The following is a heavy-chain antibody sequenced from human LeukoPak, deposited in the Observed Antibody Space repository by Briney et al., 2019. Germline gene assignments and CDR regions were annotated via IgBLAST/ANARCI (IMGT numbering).Heavy chain of an antibody. J-gene: IGHJ6*03. D-gene: IGHD2-15*01. CDR3: ARVLRYCSGGNCYSGGLGYMDV. CDR2: ISRSGSTK. Sequence: GGSLRLSCAASGFTFSDYNMRWIRQTPGKGLEWVSSISRSGSTKYYADSVKGRFTISRDNAKNSLFLQMNSLRAEDTAVYYCARVLRYCSGGNCYSGGLGYMDVWGKGTTVTISS. V-gene: IGHV3-11*01. CDR1: GFTFSDYN.